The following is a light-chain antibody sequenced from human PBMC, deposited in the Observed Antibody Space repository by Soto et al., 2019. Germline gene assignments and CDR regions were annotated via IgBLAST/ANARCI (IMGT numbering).Light chain of an antibody. Sequence: EIVLTQSPATLSLSPGERATLSCRASQSVSSYLAWYQQKPGQAPRLLLYDASNRATGIPARFSGSGSGTEFTLTIISLEPEDFAVYYCQQRSNWPRLTFGGGTKVEIK. CDR2: DAS. CDR3: QQRSNWPRLT. V-gene: IGKV3-11*01. J-gene: IGKJ4*01. CDR1: QSVSSY.